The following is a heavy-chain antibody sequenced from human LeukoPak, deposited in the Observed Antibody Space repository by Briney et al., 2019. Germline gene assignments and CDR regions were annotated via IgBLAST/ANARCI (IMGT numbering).Heavy chain of an antibody. Sequence: GGSLRLSCAASGFTFSSYSMNWVRQAPGKGLEWVSFISSSSSYIYYADSVKGRFTISRDNAKNSLYLQMNSLRAEDTAVYYRARSSHYYDSSGSYYVLDYWGQGTLVTVSS. D-gene: IGHD3-22*01. CDR3: ARSSHYYDSSGSYYVLDY. V-gene: IGHV3-21*01. CDR2: ISSSSSYI. J-gene: IGHJ4*02. CDR1: GFTFSSYS.